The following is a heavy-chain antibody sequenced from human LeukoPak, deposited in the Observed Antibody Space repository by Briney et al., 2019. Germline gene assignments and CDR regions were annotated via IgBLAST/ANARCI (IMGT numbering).Heavy chain of an antibody. CDR3: AKEVGGQLWEPIFDY. J-gene: IGHJ4*02. CDR1: GFTVSSYG. CDR2: ISYDGSNK. V-gene: IGHV3-30*18. D-gene: IGHD5-18*01. Sequence: PGGSLRLSCAASGFTVSSYGMHWVRQAPGKGLEWVAVISYDGSNKYYADSVKGRFTISRDNSKNTLYLQMNSLRAEDTAVYYCAKEVGGQLWEPIFDYWGQGTLVTVSS.